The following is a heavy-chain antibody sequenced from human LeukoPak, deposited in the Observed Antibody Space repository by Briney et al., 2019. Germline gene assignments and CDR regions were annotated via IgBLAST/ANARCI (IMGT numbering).Heavy chain of an antibody. CDR2: ISGSGGST. V-gene: IGHV3-23*01. J-gene: IGHJ4*02. D-gene: IGHD3-22*01. CDR3: AKDHYYDSSGYHRFDY. Sequence: PGGSLRLSCAASGFTFSSYAMSWVRQAPGKGLEWVSAISGSGGSTYYADSVKGRFTISRDNSKNTLYLQMNSLRAEDTAVYYCAKDHYYDSSGYHRFDYWGQGTLVTVSS. CDR1: GFTFSSYA.